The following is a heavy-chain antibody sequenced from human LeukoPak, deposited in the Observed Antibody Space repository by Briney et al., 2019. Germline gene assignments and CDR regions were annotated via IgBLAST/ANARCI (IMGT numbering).Heavy chain of an antibody. CDR2: IIPIFGTA. CDR1: GGTFSSYA. J-gene: IGHJ4*02. V-gene: IGHV1-69*01. Sequence: GSSVKVSCKASGGTFSSYAISWVRQAPGQGLEWMGGIIPIFGTANYAQKFQGRVTITADESTSTAYMELSSLRSEGTAVYYCAAGTYDSSGLIDYWGQGTLVTVSS. D-gene: IGHD3-22*01. CDR3: AAGTYDSSGLIDY.